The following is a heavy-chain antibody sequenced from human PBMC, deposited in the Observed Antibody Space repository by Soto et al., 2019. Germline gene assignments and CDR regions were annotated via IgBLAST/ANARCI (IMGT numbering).Heavy chain of an antibody. CDR2: IYYSGST. J-gene: IGHJ4*02. CDR3: ARTYCGGDCYSFPPTFDY. CDR1: GGSISSGGYY. V-gene: IGHV4-31*03. Sequence: SETLSLTCTVSGGSISSGGYYWSWIRQHPGKGLEWIGYIYYSGSTYYNPSLKSRVTISVDTSKNQFSLKLSSVTAADTAVYYCARTYCGGDCYSFPPTFDYWGQGTLVTVSS. D-gene: IGHD2-21*01.